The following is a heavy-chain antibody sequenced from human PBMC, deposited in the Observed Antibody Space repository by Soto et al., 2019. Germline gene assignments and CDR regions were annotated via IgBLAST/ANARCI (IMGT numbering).Heavy chain of an antibody. D-gene: IGHD2-2*01. J-gene: IGHJ4*02. CDR2: ISSSSSYI. Sequence: PGGSLRLSCAASGFPFSSYSMNWVRQAPGKGLEWVSSISSSSSYIYYADSVKGRFTISRDNAKNSLYLQMNSLRAEDTAVYYCARDRYCSSTSCYFFDYWGQGTLVTVSS. CDR1: GFPFSSYS. CDR3: ARDRYCSSTSCYFFDY. V-gene: IGHV3-21*01.